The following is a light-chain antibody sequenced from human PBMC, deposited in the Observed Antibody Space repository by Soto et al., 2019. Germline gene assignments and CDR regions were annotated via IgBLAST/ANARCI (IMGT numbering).Light chain of an antibody. V-gene: IGKV3-15*01. CDR3: QQYNTWPPT. CDR1: QSVSSN. Sequence: EIVMTQSPATVSVSPGERVTLSCRASQSVSSNLAWYQQKPGQAPRLLISGASTRATGVPARFSGSGPGTEFTLTISSLQAEDFAIYYCQQYNTWPPTFGQGTKV. CDR2: GAS. J-gene: IGKJ1*01.